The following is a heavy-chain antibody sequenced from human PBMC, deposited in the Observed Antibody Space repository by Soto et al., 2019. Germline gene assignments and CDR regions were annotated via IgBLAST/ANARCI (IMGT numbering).Heavy chain of an antibody. CDR2: ISAYNGNT. CDR3: AGATTFCSSTSCPRGYYCGMDV. V-gene: IGHV1-18*01. J-gene: IGHJ6*02. D-gene: IGHD2-2*01. CDR1: GYTFTSYG. Sequence: ASVKVSCKASGYTFTSYGISWVRQAPGQGLERMGWISAYNGNTNYAQKLQGRVTMTTDTSTSTAYMELRSLRSDDAAVYYCAGATTFCSSTSCPRGYYCGMDVWGEGTTVTV.